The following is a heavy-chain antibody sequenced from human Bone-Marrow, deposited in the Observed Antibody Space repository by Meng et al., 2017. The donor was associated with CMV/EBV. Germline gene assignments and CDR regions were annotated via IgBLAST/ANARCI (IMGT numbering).Heavy chain of an antibody. J-gene: IGHJ5*02. CDR1: GYSFTSYY. D-gene: IGHD3-3*01. CDR3: AREDRQMEWSPESNWFDP. Sequence: GESLKISCKGSGYSFTSYYMHWVRQAPGQGLEWMGWINPNSGGTNYAQKFQGRVTMTRDTSISTAYMELSRLRSDDTAVYYCAREDRQMEWSPESNWFDPWGQGTLVAVSS. CDR2: INPNSGGT. V-gene: IGHV1-2*02.